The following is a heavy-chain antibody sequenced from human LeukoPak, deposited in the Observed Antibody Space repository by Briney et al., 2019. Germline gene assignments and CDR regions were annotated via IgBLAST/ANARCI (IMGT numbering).Heavy chain of an antibody. V-gene: IGHV3-30*18. CDR2: ISSDGYRA. CDR3: AKGLGTGSVLARPLHY. Sequence: GGSLRLSCAASGFPFSTYDMHWVRQAPDKGLQWVAVISSDGYRADYPDSVRGRFTISRDNFKNTVDLQMISVTAEDTAMYFCAKGLGTGSVLARPLHYWGQGTLVTVSS. CDR1: GFPFSTYD. D-gene: IGHD3-10*01. J-gene: IGHJ4*02.